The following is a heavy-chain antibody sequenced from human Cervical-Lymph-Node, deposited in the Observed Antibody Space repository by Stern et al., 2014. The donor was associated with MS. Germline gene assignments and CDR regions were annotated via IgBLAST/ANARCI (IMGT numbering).Heavy chain of an antibody. Sequence: VQLVESGGGVVQPGRSLRLSCAASGFTFSSYGMHWVRQAPGKGLEWVAVIWYDGSNKYYADSGKGRFTISRDNSKNTLNLQMNSLRAEDMAVYYCARGPPYYFDYWGQGTLVTVSS. J-gene: IGHJ4*02. V-gene: IGHV3-33*01. CDR2: IWYDGSNK. CDR3: ARGPPYYFDY. CDR1: GFTFSSYG.